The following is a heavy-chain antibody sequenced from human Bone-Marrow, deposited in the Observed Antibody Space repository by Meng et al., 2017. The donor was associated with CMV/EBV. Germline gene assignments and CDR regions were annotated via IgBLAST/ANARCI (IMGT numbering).Heavy chain of an antibody. Sequence: GGSPRLSCAASAFSFSDYYMNWVRQAPGKGLEWVSSISSGSPIYCADSVKGRFTISRDNAKNSLYLQMNSLRAEDTAVYYCASPWEPTDYAFDIWGQGTMVTVSS. CDR3: ASPWEPTDYAFDI. CDR2: ISSGSPI. J-gene: IGHJ3*02. V-gene: IGHV3-69-1*01. D-gene: IGHD1-26*01. CDR1: AFSFSDYY.